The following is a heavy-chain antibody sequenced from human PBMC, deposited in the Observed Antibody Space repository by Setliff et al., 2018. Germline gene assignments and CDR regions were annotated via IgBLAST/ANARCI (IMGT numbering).Heavy chain of an antibody. J-gene: IGHJ1*01. CDR2: ISLYDGHT. CDR1: GYGFTSYG. Sequence: ASVKVSCKASGYGFTSYGISWVRQAPGQGLEWMGFISLYDGHTNYAQNFQGRLTVTTDTSTSTAYMELSSLRFDDTAVYYCARGNPAERYEYWGQGTLVTVSS. CDR3: ARGNPAERYEY. V-gene: IGHV1-18*01. D-gene: IGHD5-12*01.